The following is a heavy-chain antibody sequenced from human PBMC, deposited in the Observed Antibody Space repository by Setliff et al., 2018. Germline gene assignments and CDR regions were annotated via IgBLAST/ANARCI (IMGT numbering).Heavy chain of an antibody. Sequence: KVSCKASGGTFSSYGIAWVRQAPGQGLEWMGGIMAIFGPANYAQKFQGRVTITTDESTSTAYMELSSLRSEDTAVYCCARSGYYGDDAFDIWGQGTMVTVSS. J-gene: IGHJ3*02. V-gene: IGHV1-69*05. CDR3: ARSGYYGDDAFDI. CDR1: GGTFSSYG. D-gene: IGHD4-17*01. CDR2: IMAIFGPA.